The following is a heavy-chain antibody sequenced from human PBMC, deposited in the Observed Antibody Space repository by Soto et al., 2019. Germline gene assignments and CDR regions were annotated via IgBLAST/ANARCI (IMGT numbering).Heavy chain of an antibody. J-gene: IGHJ4*02. Sequence: PGGSLRLSCAASGFTFSNAWMSWVRQAPGKGLEWVGRIKSKTDGGTTDYAAPVKGRFTISRDDSKNTLYLQMNSLRAEDTAVYYCASWGTEDYDFWSGYSYYFDYWGQGTLVTVSS. CDR2: IKSKTDGGTT. V-gene: IGHV3-15*01. CDR3: ASWGTEDYDFWSGYSYYFDY. CDR1: GFTFSNAW. D-gene: IGHD3-3*01.